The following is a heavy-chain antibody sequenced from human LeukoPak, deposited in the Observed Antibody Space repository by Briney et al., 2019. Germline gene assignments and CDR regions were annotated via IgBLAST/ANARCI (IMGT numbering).Heavy chain of an antibody. Sequence: PGGSLRLSCAASGFTFSSYAMSWVRQAPGKGLEWVSAISGSGGSTYYADSVKGRFTISRDNAKNSLYLQMNSLRAEDTAVYYCARGRGQYYFDYWGQGTLVTVSS. CDR3: ARGRGQYYFDY. CDR1: GFTFSSYA. J-gene: IGHJ4*02. V-gene: IGHV3-23*01. D-gene: IGHD6-19*01. CDR2: ISGSGGST.